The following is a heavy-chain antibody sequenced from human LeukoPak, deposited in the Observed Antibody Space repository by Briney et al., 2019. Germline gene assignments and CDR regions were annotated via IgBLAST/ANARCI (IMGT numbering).Heavy chain of an antibody. V-gene: IGHV3-48*01. Sequence: GGSLRPSCAASGFNFSISSYSMNWVRQAPGKGLEWVSYISSSSSTMYYADSVKGRFTISRDNAKNSLYLQMNSLRAEDTAVYYCARADWDTAMIDYWGQGTLITVSS. CDR2: ISSSSSTM. CDR3: ARADWDTAMIDY. D-gene: IGHD5-18*01. CDR1: GFNFSISSYS. J-gene: IGHJ4*02.